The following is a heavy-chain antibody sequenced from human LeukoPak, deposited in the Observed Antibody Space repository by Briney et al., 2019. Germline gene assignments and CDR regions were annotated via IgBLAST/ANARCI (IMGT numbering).Heavy chain of an antibody. J-gene: IGHJ4*02. V-gene: IGHV4-34*01. CDR2: INHSGST. CDR1: GGSFSGYY. Sequence: PSETLSLTCAVYGGSFSGYYWSWIRQPPGKGLEWIGEINHSGSTNYNPSLKSRVTISVDTSKNQFSLKLSSVTAADTAVYYCARIYSSSWHPAIDYWGQGTLVTVSS. D-gene: IGHD6-13*01. CDR3: ARIYSSSWHPAIDY.